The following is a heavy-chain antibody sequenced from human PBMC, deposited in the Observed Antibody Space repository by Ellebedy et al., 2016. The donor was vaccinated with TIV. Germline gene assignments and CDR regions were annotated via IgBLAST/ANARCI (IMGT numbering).Heavy chain of an antibody. CDR1: GGSISSSNYY. CDR3: ASLPPAMSGYYYHGMDV. D-gene: IGHD2-2*01. Sequence: MPSETLSLTCTVSGGSISSSNYYWGWIRQPPGKGLEWIGSIYYSGSTYYNPSLKSRVTISVDTSKNQFSLKLSSVTAADTALYYCASLPPAMSGYYYHGMDVWGQGTTVTVSS. V-gene: IGHV4-39*01. CDR2: IYYSGST. J-gene: IGHJ6*02.